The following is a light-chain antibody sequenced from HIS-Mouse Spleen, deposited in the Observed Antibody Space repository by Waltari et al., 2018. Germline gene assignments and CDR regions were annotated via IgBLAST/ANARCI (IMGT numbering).Light chain of an antibody. J-gene: IGLJ1*01. CDR3: SSYTSSSTPYV. Sequence: QSALTQPASVSGSPGQSLTISCTGTSRDGGGSNYVSWYQQHPGKAPKLMIYEVSNRPSGVSNRFSGSKSGNTASLTISGLQAEDEADYYCSSYTSSSTPYVFGTGTKVTVL. CDR1: SRDGGGSNY. CDR2: EVS. V-gene: IGLV2-14*01.